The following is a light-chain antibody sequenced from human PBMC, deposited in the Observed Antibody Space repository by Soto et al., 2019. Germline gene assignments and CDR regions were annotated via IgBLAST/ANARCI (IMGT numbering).Light chain of an antibody. Sequence: EIVLTQSPATLSLSPGERATLSCRASQSVSSYLAWYQQKPGQAPRLLIYDASNRAAGIPARFSGSGSGTDFTLTISSLEPEAFAVYYCQQRNNWLTFGGRTKVDIK. J-gene: IGKJ4*01. CDR3: QQRNNWLT. V-gene: IGKV3-11*01. CDR2: DAS. CDR1: QSVSSY.